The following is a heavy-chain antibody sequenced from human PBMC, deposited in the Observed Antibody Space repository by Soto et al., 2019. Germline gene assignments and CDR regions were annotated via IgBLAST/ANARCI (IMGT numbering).Heavy chain of an antibody. D-gene: IGHD1-26*01. CDR3: ARTPTP. V-gene: IGHV4-39*07. CDR2: IYYSGSS. J-gene: IGHJ5*02. Sequence: SSETLSLTCTVSGGSIRSSSHHWGWIRQPPGKGLEWIGSIYYSGSSYYNPSLKSRVTISVDRSKNQFSLKLSSVTAADTAVYYCARTPTPWGQGTLVTVSS. CDR1: GGSIRSSSHH.